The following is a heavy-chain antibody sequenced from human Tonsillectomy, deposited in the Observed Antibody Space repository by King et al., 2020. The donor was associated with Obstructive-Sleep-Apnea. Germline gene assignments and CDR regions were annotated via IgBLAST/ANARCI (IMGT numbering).Heavy chain of an antibody. CDR1: GFTFSDYY. V-gene: IGHV3-11*06. D-gene: IGHD1-26*01. J-gene: IGHJ6*02. Sequence: QVQLVESGGGLVKPGGSLRLSCAASGFTFSDYYMSWIRQAPGKGLEWVSYISSSSSYTNYADSVKGRFTISRDNAKNSLYLQMNSLRAEDTAVYYCARASREWELGFRDYGRDVWGQGTTVTVSS. CDR3: ARASREWELGFRDYGRDV. CDR2: ISSSSSYT.